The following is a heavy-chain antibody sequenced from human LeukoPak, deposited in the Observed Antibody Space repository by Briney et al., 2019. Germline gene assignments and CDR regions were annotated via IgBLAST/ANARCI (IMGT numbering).Heavy chain of an antibody. D-gene: IGHD6-19*01. Sequence: ASVRVSCKASGYYFTGHYMHWVRQAPGQGLEWMGWINPNSGGTNYAQKFQGRVTMTRDTSITTVHMELSRLRSDDTAVYYCARERIPVAGWFDPWGQGTLVTVSS. CDR1: GYYFTGHY. CDR3: ARERIPVAGWFDP. J-gene: IGHJ5*02. V-gene: IGHV1-2*02. CDR2: INPNSGGT.